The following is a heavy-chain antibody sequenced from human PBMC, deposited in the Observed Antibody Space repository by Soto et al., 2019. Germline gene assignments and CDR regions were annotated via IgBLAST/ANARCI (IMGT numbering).Heavy chain of an antibody. V-gene: IGHV3-23*01. CDR1: GFTFSSYA. D-gene: IGHD2-15*01. CDR2: ISGSGGST. CDR3: AKDEGYCSGGSCYYYYYGMDV. Sequence: GGSLRLSCAASGFTFSSYAMSWVRQAPGKGLEWVSAISGSGGSTYYADSVKGRFTISRDNSKNTSYLQMNSLRAEDTAVYYCAKDEGYCSGGSCYYYYYGMDVWGQGTTVTVSS. J-gene: IGHJ6*02.